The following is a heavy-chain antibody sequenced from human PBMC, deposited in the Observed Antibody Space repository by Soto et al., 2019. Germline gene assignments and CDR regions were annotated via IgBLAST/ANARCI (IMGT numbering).Heavy chain of an antibody. CDR2: ISGSGSST. J-gene: IGHJ4*02. Sequence: GGSLRLSCAASGFTFSSYAMSWVRQAPGKGLEWVSRISGSGSSTYYADSVKGRFTISRDNAKNTLYLQMNSLRAEDTAVYYCARVRRRVYWGQGTLVTVSS. V-gene: IGHV3-23*01. CDR3: ARVRRRVY. CDR1: GFTFSSYA.